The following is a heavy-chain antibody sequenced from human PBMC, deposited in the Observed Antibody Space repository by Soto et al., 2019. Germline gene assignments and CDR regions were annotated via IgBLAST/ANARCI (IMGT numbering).Heavy chain of an antibody. J-gene: IGHJ6*02. D-gene: IGHD7-27*01. CDR1: GVIFSNNG. V-gene: IGHV3-30*03. Sequence: QVQLVESGGGEVQPGTSLRLSCIASGVIFSNNGMHWVRQAPGKGLEWVALVSHDGRKTFYADSVKGRLTIYRDNSKNTVYLHMNNLRPEDTAVYRCARDLRQGASGATVYGMDVWGQGNTVTVSS. CDR3: ARDLRQGASGATVYGMDV. CDR2: VSHDGRKT.